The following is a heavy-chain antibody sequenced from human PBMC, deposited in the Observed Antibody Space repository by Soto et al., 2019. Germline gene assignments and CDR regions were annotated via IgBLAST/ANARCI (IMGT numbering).Heavy chain of an antibody. CDR1: GGTFSSYG. J-gene: IGHJ3*02. Sequence: ASVKVSCKASGGTFSSYGISWVRQAPGQGLEWMGGITPLFGTTDYAQKLQGRVTITADESTNTVYMDVSSLRSEDTAVYYCARTRRETYLRDAFDIWGQGTMVTVSS. CDR3: ARTRRETYLRDAFDI. CDR2: ITPLFGTT. V-gene: IGHV1-69*13.